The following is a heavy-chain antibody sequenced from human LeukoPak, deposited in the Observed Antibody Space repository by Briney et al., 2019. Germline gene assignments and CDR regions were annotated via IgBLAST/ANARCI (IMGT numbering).Heavy chain of an antibody. CDR3: ARVALYCSSTSCYECSCYMDV. D-gene: IGHD2-2*01. Sequence: GGSLRLSCAASGFTFSSYAMSWVRQAPGKGLEWVSAISGSGGSTYYADSVKGRFTISRDNSKNSLYLQMNSLRAEDTAVYYCARVALYCSSTSCYECSCYMDVWGKGTTVTVSS. J-gene: IGHJ6*03. CDR2: ISGSGGST. V-gene: IGHV3-23*01. CDR1: GFTFSSYA.